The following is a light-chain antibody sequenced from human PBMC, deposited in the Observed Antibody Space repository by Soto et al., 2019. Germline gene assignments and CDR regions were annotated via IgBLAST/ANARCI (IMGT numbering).Light chain of an antibody. CDR1: RSDIGSYNY. J-gene: IGLJ1*01. V-gene: IGLV2-14*01. CDR3: ISYTGSSTSYV. Sequence: QSVLTQPASVSGSPGQSITISCSGTRSDIGSYNYVAWYQQFPGKTPKILIYGVSNRPSGVSSRFSGSKSGNTASLTISGLQAEDEADYYGISYTGSSTSYVFGSGTKVTVL. CDR2: GVS.